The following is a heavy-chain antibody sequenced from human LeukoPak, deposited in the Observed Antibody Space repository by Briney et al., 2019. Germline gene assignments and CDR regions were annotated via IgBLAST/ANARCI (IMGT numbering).Heavy chain of an antibody. D-gene: IGHD2-2*01. Sequence: ASVKVSCKASGYTFTNYGISWVRQAPGQGLEWMGQINPYNGNTNYAQKLQGRVTMTTDTSTSTAYMELTSLTSDDTAVYSCARDKDIVVVPAAQDAFDIWGQGTMVTVSS. CDR1: GYTFTNYG. CDR3: ARDKDIVVVPAAQDAFDI. J-gene: IGHJ3*02. CDR2: INPYNGNT. V-gene: IGHV1-18*01.